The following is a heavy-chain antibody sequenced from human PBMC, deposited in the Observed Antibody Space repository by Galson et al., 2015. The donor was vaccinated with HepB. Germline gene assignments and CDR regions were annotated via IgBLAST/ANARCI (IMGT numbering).Heavy chain of an antibody. D-gene: IGHD3-3*01. CDR1: GCSFTSYW. CDR3: ARTVSTIFGVGYNWFDP. V-gene: IGHV5-51*01. CDR2: IYPGDSDT. Sequence: QSGAEVKKPGESLKISCKGSGCSFTSYWIGWVRQMPGKGLEWMGIIYPGDSDTRYSPSFQGQVTISADKSISTAYLQWSSLKASDTAMYYCARTVSTIFGVGYNWFDPWGQGTLVTVSS. J-gene: IGHJ5*02.